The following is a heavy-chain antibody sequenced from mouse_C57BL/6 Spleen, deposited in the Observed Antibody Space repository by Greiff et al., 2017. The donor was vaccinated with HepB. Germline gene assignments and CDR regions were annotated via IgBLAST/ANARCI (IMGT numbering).Heavy chain of an antibody. D-gene: IGHD2-1*01. J-gene: IGHJ4*01. CDR1: GFTFSSYT. V-gene: IGHV5-9*01. CDR2: ISGGGGNT. CDR3: ARHLYYGNYDAMDY. Sequence: VESGGGLVKPGGSLKLSCAASGFTFSSYTMSWVRQTPEKRLEWVATISGGGGNTYYPDSVKGRFTISRDNAKNTLYLQMSSLRSEDTALYYCARHLYYGNYDAMDYWGQGTSVTVSS.